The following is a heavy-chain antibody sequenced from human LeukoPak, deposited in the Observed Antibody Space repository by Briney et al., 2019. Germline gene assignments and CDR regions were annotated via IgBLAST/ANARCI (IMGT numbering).Heavy chain of an antibody. J-gene: IGHJ4*02. CDR2: IISSGSK. CDR1: GFTLSSNY. V-gene: IGHV3-53*01. Sequence: GGSLRLSCSASGFTLSSNYMSWLRQPPGKGLEWVSFIISSGSKLYSASVKGRFTIFRHNSQPMLSLPMISLRGGDEAVFFCARGSSRGFEFDYWGQGTLVTVFS. CDR3: ARGSSRGFEFDY.